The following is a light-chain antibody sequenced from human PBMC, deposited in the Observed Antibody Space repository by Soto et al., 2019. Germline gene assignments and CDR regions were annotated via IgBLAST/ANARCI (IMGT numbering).Light chain of an antibody. J-gene: IGLJ3*02. CDR3: CSYAGGSTYVL. Sequence: QSVLTQPASVSGSPGQSITISCPGTNSDVGSYDLVSWYQQHPGKGPKLMIFEVNKRPSGVSNRFSGSKSGNTASLTISGLQAEDESDYYCCSYAGGSTYVLFGGGTKLTVL. CDR1: NSDVGSYDL. V-gene: IGLV2-23*02. CDR2: EVN.